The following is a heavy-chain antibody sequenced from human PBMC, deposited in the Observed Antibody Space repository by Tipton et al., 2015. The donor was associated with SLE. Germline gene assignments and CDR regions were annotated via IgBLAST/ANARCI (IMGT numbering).Heavy chain of an antibody. V-gene: IGHV3-23*01. D-gene: IGHD3-22*01. Sequence: SVKGRFTISRDNSKNTLYVQMNSLRAVDTALYYCAKVGHYYDNSEADGNAFDVWGQGTMVTVSS. J-gene: IGHJ3*01. CDR3: AKVGHYYDNSEADGNAFDV.